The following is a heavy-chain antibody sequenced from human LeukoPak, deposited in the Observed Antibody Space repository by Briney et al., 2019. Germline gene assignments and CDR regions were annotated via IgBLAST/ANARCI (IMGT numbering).Heavy chain of an antibody. J-gene: IGHJ4*02. CDR2: INPNSGGT. D-gene: IGHD4-17*01. V-gene: IGHV1-2*02. CDR3: ASLATPDGDAPDY. CDR1: GYTFTGYY. Sequence: ASVKVSCKASGYTFTGYYMHWVRQAPGQGLEWMGWINPNSGGTNYAQKFQGRVTMTRDTSISTAYMELGRLRSDDTAVYYCASLATPDGDAPDYWGQGTLVTDSS.